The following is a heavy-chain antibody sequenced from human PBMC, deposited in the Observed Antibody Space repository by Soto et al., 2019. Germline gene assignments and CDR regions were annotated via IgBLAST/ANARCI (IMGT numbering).Heavy chain of an antibody. CDR2: IRSKPYGVTA. D-gene: IGHD5-12*01. CDR3: ARAISDIATIRPENY. CDR1: GFSFGGYA. J-gene: IGHJ4*02. Sequence: GSLSLSCPGSGFSFGGYAMSWFRYAPGKGLEWVGFIRSKPYGVTAEYAASVKGRSTISRDDSKSIANLQINCLTTEYSAVYYCARAISDIATIRPENYSGQST. V-gene: IGHV3-49*03.